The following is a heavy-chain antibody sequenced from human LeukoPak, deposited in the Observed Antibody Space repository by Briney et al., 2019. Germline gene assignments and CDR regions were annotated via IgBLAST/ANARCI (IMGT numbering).Heavy chain of an antibody. D-gene: IGHD3-3*01. Sequence: GASVKVSCKASGYTFTCYYMHWVRQAPGQGLEWMGWINPNSGGTNYAQKFQGRVTMTRDTSISTAYMELSRLRSDDTAVYYCARGGSGITIFGVVIYDYYYYYMDVWGKGTTVTVSS. CDR1: GYTFTCYY. CDR2: INPNSGGT. CDR3: ARGGSGITIFGVVIYDYYYYYMDV. J-gene: IGHJ6*03. V-gene: IGHV1-2*02.